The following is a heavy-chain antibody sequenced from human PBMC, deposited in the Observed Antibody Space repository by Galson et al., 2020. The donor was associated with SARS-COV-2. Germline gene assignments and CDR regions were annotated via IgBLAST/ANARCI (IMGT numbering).Heavy chain of an antibody. Sequence: ETSETLSLTYGVSGGSIISGGYSWTWIRQPPGKGLEWIGHIYHSGNAYYNPSLKSRVTISIDRSKNQFSLRLTSVTAADTAVYYCARLVAMSTMGWFDPWGQGTLVTVSS. CDR2: IYHSGNA. CDR3: ARLVAMSTMGWFDP. D-gene: IGHD3-10*01. J-gene: IGHJ5*02. V-gene: IGHV4-30-2*01. CDR1: GGSIISGGYS.